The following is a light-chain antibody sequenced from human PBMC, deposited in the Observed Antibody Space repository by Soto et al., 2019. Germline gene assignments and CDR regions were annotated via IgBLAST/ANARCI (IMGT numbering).Light chain of an antibody. CDR2: GAS. CDR1: QSVSSNY. CDR3: QQYGTSPLT. J-gene: IGKJ4*01. V-gene: IGKV3-20*01. Sequence: EIVLTQSPGTLSLSPGERATLSCGASQSVSSNYLAWYQQKPGQGPRLLIYGASSRATAIPDRFSGSGSGTDFTITITSLEPEDFAVCYCQQYGTSPLTFGGGTKIEIK.